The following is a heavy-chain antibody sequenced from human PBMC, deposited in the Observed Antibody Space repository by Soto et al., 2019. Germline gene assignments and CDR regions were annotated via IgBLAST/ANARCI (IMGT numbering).Heavy chain of an antibody. CDR2: ISGSGGST. CDR3: APFYDSSGYYYVYYYYGMDV. CDR1: GFTFSSYA. Sequence: GGSLRLSCAASGFTFSSYAMSWVRQAPGKGLEWVSAISGSGGSTYYADSVKGRFTISRDNSKNTLYLQMNSLRAEDTAVYYCAPFYDSSGYYYVYYYYGMDVWGQGTTVTVSS. D-gene: IGHD3-22*01. V-gene: IGHV3-23*01. J-gene: IGHJ6*02.